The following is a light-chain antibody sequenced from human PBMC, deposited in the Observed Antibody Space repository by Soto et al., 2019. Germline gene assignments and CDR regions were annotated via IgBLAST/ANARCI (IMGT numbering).Light chain of an antibody. J-gene: IGKJ2*01. V-gene: IGKV3-20*01. CDR3: QQYGSSPPYP. CDR2: GAS. Sequence: EVVLTQSPGTLSLSPGERGTLSCRASQSISSSYLAWYQQKPGQAPRLLIYGASSRATGIPDRFSGSGSGTDFALTISRLEPEDFALYYWQQYGSSPPYPFGQGTKLEIK. CDR1: QSISSSY.